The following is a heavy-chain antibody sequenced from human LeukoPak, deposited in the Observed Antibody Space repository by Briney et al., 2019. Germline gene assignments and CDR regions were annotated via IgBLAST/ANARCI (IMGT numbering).Heavy chain of an antibody. J-gene: IGHJ6*03. V-gene: IGHV4-59*11. CDR2: IYYSGST. Sequence: SETLSPSCAVSGGSITTHYWSWIRQPPGKGLEWIGYIYYSGSTNYNPSLKSRFTISADTSKNQFSLKLTSVTAADTAVYYCARDAGNSGYDYYSYSYMDVWGKGTTVTVSS. CDR1: GGSITTHY. D-gene: IGHD5-12*01. CDR3: ARDAGNSGYDYYSYSYMDV.